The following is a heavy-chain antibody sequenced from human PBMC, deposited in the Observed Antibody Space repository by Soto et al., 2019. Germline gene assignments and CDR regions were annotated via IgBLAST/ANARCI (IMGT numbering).Heavy chain of an antibody. CDR3: ARGRSYDFWSGYYNYYFDY. CDR1: GGSISSYY. Sequence: LTLTCTVSGGSISSYYWSLIRQPPLKGLEWIGYIYYSGSTNYNPSLKSRVTISVDTSKNQFSLKLSSVTAADTAVYYCARGRSYDFWSGYYNYYFDYWGQGTLVTVSS. CDR2: IYYSGST. J-gene: IGHJ4*02. D-gene: IGHD3-3*01. V-gene: IGHV4-59*01.